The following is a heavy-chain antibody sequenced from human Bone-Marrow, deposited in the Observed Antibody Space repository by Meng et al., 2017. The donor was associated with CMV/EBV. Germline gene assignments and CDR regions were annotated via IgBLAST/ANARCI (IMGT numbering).Heavy chain of an antibody. J-gene: IGHJ4*02. CDR1: AFTFSAYC. CDR3: ARDRSSGHFFDD. CDR2: INTDGTST. D-gene: IGHD3-22*01. V-gene: IGHV3-74*01. Sequence: CASSAFTFSAYCRHWVRQAPGKGLVWFSRINTDGTSTFYADSVKGRFTISRDNAKNTLYLRMTSLRAEDTAVYYCARDRSSGHFFDDWGQGSLVTVSS.